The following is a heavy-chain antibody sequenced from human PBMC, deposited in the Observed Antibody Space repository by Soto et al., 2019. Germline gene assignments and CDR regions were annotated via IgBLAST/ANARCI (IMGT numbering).Heavy chain of an antibody. J-gene: IGHJ4*02. D-gene: IGHD2-2*01. CDR3: AKSPPEYCISTSCYGGGYDF. CDR2: ISSSGGST. Sequence: EVQLLESGGGLVQPGGSLRLSCAASGFIFSSQTMGWVRQPPGKGLEWVSTISSSGGSTYYAESVKGRFTISRDSSKNALYLHMNRLRAEDTAIYYCAKSPPEYCISTSCYGGGYDFWGQGTLVTVTS. CDR1: GFIFSSQT. V-gene: IGHV3-23*01.